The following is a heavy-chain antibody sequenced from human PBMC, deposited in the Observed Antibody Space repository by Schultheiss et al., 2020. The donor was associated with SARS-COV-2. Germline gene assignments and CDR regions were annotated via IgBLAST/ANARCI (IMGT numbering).Heavy chain of an antibody. D-gene: IGHD2-21*02. CDR1: GGSISSRHYH. J-gene: IGHJ5*01. Sequence: SETLSLTCNVSGGSISSRHYHWAWIRQPPGKGLEWIGSISYSGTTYYNPSLKSRLTISVDTSKNQFSLKLSSVTAADTAVYYCARDLRAEVVTAFDSWGQGTLVTVSS. V-gene: IGHV4-39*01. CDR2: ISYSGTT. CDR3: ARDLRAEVVTAFDS.